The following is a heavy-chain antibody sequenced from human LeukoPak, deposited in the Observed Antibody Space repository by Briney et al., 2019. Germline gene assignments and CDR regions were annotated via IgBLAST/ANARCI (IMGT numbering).Heavy chain of an antibody. CDR2: INPNRGGT. Sequence: AAVTVSFKGSGYTFTVYYMHRVRQAPGQGGERMGWINPNRGGTEYTQKLQGGVTMTRDTSISTAYMELSRLRSDDTAVYYCARGLDRHGTFAFDIWGQGTMVTVSS. D-gene: IGHD1-1*01. J-gene: IGHJ3*02. CDR3: ARGLDRHGTFAFDI. CDR1: GYTFTVYY. V-gene: IGHV1-2*02.